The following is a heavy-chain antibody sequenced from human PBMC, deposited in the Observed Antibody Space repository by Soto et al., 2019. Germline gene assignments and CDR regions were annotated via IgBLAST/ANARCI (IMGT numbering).Heavy chain of an antibody. CDR1: GFTFSSYA. CDR2: ISGSGGST. V-gene: IGHV3-23*01. Sequence: PGGSLRLSCAASGFTFSSYAMILVRQAPGKGLEWVSAISGSGGSTYYADSVKGRFTISRDNSKNTLYLQMNSLRAEDTAVYYCAKAIVLLWFGGFDYWGQGTLLTVSS. J-gene: IGHJ4*02. CDR3: AKAIVLLWFGGFDY. D-gene: IGHD3-10*01.